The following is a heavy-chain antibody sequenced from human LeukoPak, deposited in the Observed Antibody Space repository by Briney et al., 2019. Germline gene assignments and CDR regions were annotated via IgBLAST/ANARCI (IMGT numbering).Heavy chain of an antibody. J-gene: IGHJ3*02. CDR1: GYTFSDYG. CDR2: ITGFNGNT. CDR3: ARETQSSSPGAEAFDI. Sequence: WASVKVSCKASGYTFSDYGINWVRQAPGQGLEWMGWITGFNGNTNYAQNFWGRIVMTTDTSTRTAYMELRNLKSDDTAVCYCARETQSSSPGAEAFDIWGQGTMVTVSS. D-gene: IGHD6-6*01. V-gene: IGHV1-18*01.